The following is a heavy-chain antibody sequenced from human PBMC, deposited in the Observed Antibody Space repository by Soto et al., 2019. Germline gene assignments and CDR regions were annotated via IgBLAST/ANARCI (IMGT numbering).Heavy chain of an antibody. Sequence: QVQLQESGPGLVKPSQTLSLTCTVSGGSISSGGYYWSWIRQHPGKGLEWIGYIYYSGSTYYNPSLKSRVTISVDTSKNQFSLKLRSVTAADTAVYYCARENMMATVTQGLFDYWGQGTLVTVSS. V-gene: IGHV4-31*03. D-gene: IGHD4-17*01. J-gene: IGHJ4*02. CDR3: ARENMMATVTQGLFDY. CDR1: GGSISSGGYY. CDR2: IYYSGST.